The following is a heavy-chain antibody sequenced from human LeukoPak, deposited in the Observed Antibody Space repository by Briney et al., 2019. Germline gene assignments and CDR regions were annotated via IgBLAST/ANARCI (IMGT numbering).Heavy chain of an antibody. J-gene: IGHJ3*02. D-gene: IGHD2-2*01. CDR1: GFTFSSYS. CDR3: AAYCSSTSCYGIDAFDI. CDR2: ISSSSSSI. V-gene: IGHV3-48*04. Sequence: PGGSLRLSCAASGFTFSSYSMNWVRQAPGKGLEWVSYISSSSSSIYYADSVKGRFTISRDNAKNSLYLQMNSLRAEDTAVYYCAAYCSSTSCYGIDAFDIWGQGTMVTVSS.